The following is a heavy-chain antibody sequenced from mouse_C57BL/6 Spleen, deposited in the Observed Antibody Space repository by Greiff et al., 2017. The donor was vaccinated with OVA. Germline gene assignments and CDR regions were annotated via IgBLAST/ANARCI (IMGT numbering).Heavy chain of an antibody. V-gene: IGHV1-64*01. J-gene: IGHJ2*01. CDR3: ARLYYGSSAFDY. D-gene: IGHD1-1*01. CDR1: GYTFTSYW. Sequence: QVQLQQPGAELVKPGASVKLSCKASGYTFTSYWMHWVKQRPGQGLEWIGMIHPNSGSTNYNEKFKRKATLSVDKSSSTAYMQLSSLTSEDSAVEYCARLYYGSSAFDYWGQGTTLTVSS. CDR2: IHPNSGST.